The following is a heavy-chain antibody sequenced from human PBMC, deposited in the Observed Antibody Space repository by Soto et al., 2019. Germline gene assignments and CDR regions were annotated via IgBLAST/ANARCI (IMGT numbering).Heavy chain of an antibody. Sequence: GGSLRLSCAASGFTFDDYTMHWVCQAPGKGLEWVSLISWDGGSTYYADSVKGRFTISRDNSKNSLYLQMNSLRTEDTALDYCAKDDYGRNPRGRITMVVYGMDVWGQGTTVTVSS. CDR3: AKDDYGRNPRGRITMVVYGMDV. CDR2: ISWDGGST. CDR1: GFTFDDYT. V-gene: IGHV3-43*01. D-gene: IGHD3-10*01. J-gene: IGHJ6*02.